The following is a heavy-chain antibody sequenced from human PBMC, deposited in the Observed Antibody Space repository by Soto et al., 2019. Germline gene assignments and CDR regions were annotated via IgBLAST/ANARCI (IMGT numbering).Heavy chain of an antibody. D-gene: IGHD3-10*01. CDR1: GFTFSSHS. Sequence: QVQLVESGGGVVQPGRSLRLSCAASGFTFSSHSIQWVRQAPGKGLEWVAVISYDGSIKYYADSVKGRFTISRDNSKNTAYLKMTSLRAEDTAVFYCAREWSTSGDLDHRGQGTLVIVSS. J-gene: IGHJ4*02. CDR2: ISYDGSIK. CDR3: AREWSTSGDLDH. V-gene: IGHV3-30-3*01.